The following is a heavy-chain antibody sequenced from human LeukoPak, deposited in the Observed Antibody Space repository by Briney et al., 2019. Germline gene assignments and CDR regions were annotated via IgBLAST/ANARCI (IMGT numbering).Heavy chain of an antibody. Sequence: PGGSLRLSCAASGFSFDDYAMHWVRQAPGKGLEWVSGISWNSGSIGYADSVKGRFTISRDNAKNSLYLQMNSLRAEDTALYYCAKGLASEVTYAFDIWGQGTMVTVSS. CDR1: GFSFDDYA. D-gene: IGHD2-21*02. CDR3: AKGLASEVTYAFDI. V-gene: IGHV3-9*01. J-gene: IGHJ3*02. CDR2: ISWNSGSI.